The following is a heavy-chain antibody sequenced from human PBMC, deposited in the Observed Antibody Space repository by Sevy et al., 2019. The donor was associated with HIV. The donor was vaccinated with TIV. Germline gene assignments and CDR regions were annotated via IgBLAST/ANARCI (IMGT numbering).Heavy chain of an antibody. Sequence: GGSLRLSCVASGFTFGSYGMLWVHQAPGKGLEWVADIWFDGSNIHYADSVRGRFTISRDNSKNTLSLQMISLRAEDTAVYYCARERTYLFDYCGQGTLVTVSS. CDR3: ARERTYLFDY. V-gene: IGHV3-33*01. CDR1: GFTFGSYG. J-gene: IGHJ4*02. CDR2: IWFDGSNI.